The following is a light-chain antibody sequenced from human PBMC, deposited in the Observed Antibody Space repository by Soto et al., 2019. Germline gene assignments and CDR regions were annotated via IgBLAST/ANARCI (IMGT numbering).Light chain of an antibody. CDR1: QTINSW. V-gene: IGKV1-5*01. CDR3: QQYDTSPLT. Sequence: DIQMTQSPSTLSASVGDRVTITCRASQTINSWLAWYQQKPGKAPKLLIYAASTLQSGVPSRFSGSGSGTDFTLTISSLQPDDFATYYCQQYDTSPLTFGGGTKVDIK. J-gene: IGKJ4*01. CDR2: AAS.